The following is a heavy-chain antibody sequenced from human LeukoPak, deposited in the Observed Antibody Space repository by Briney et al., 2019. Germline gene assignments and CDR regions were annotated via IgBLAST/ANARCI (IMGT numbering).Heavy chain of an antibody. V-gene: IGHV3-30*04. D-gene: IGHD4-17*01. Sequence: GRSLRLSCAASGFTFSSYALHWVRQAPGKGLEWVAAISYVESDTYYAASVKGRITISRDNSRNTLYLEMNSLRAEDTAVYYCARRIRPNGDYHTFDYWGQGIRVTVS. J-gene: IGHJ4*02. CDR1: GFTFSSYA. CDR2: ISYVESDT. CDR3: ARRIRPNGDYHTFDY.